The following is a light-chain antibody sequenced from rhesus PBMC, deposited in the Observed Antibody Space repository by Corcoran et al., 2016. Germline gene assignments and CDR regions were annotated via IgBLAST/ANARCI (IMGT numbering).Light chain of an antibody. V-gene: IGLV2-23*01. Sequence: QAALTQPPSVSGSPGQSVTISCTGTSSDIGGYNYVSWYQQHPGKVPKLMIYDVSKRPSGVSDRFSGSKSGNTASLTISGLQAEDEADYYCRSYAGSNSFIFGVGTRLTVL. J-gene: IGLJ1*01. CDR3: RSYAGSNSFI. CDR1: SSDIGGYNY. CDR2: DVS.